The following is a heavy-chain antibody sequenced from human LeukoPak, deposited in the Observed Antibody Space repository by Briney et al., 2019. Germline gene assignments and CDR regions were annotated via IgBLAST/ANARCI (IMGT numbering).Heavy chain of an antibody. Sequence: SQTLSLTCTVSGGSISSGDYYWSWIRQPPGKGLEWIGYIYYSGSTYYNPSPKSRVTISVDTSKNQFSLKLSSVTAAGTAVYFCARETRNGGFDYWGQGTLVTVSS. CDR1: GGSISSGDYY. CDR3: ARETRNGGFDY. V-gene: IGHV4-30-4*08. J-gene: IGHJ4*02. D-gene: IGHD3-10*01. CDR2: IYYSGST.